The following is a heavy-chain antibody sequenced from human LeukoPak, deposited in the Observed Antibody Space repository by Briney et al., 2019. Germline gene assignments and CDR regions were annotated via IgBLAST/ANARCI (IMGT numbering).Heavy chain of an antibody. CDR2: ISYDGSNK. Sequence: GGSLRLSCAASGFTFSSYAMHWVRQAPGKGLEWVAVISYDGSNKYYADSVKGRFTISRDNSKNTLYPQMNSLRAEDTAVYYCARDPQYCSSTSCYPYYMDVWGKGTTVTVSS. D-gene: IGHD2-2*01. CDR1: GFTFSSYA. V-gene: IGHV3-30-3*01. CDR3: ARDPQYCSSTSCYPYYMDV. J-gene: IGHJ6*03.